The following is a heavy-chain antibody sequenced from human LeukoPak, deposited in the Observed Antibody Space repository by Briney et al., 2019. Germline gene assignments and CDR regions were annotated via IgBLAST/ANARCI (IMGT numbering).Heavy chain of an antibody. CDR1: GFIVSSNY. J-gene: IGHJ4*02. CDR3: ARARGYSYGCDY. CDR2: IYSGGST. D-gene: IGHD5-18*01. V-gene: IGHV3-53*01. Sequence: GGSLRLSCAASGFIVSSNYMSWVRQAPGKGLEWVSVIYSGGSTYYADSVKGRVTISRDNSKNTLYLQMNSLRVEATAVYYCARARGYSYGCDYWGQGTPVTVSS.